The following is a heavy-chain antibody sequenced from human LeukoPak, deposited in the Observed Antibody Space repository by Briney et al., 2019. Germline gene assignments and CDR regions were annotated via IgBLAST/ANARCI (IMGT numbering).Heavy chain of an antibody. CDR1: GGSFSGYY. CDR3: ACREIAAAGTGPFDY. CDR2: INHSGST. D-gene: IGHD6-13*01. J-gene: IGHJ4*02. V-gene: IGHV4-34*01. Sequence: SETLSLTCAVYGGSFSGYYWSWVRQPPGKGLEWIGEINHSGSTNYNPSLKSRVTISVDTSKNLFSLKLSSVTAADTAVYYCACREIAAAGTGPFDYRGQGTLVTVSS.